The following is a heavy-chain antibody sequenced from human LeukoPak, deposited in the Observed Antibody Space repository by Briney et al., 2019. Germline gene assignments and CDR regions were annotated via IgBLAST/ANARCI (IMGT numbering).Heavy chain of an antibody. D-gene: IGHD3-22*01. CDR1: GFTFSSYG. CDR2: ISYDGSNK. Sequence: GRSLRLSCAASGFTFSSYGMRWVRQAPGKGLEWVAVISYDGSNKYYADSVKGRFTISRDNSKNTLYLQMNSLRAEDTAVYYCAKGATMIVVEGIFDYWGQGTLVTVSS. J-gene: IGHJ4*02. V-gene: IGHV3-30*18. CDR3: AKGATMIVVEGIFDY.